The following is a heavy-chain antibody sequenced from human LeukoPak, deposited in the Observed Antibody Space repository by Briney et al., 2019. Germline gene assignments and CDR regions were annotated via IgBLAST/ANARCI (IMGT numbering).Heavy chain of an antibody. D-gene: IGHD1-26*01. CDR3: ARGEWELLLVDI. Sequence: GASVKVSCKVSGYTLTELSMHWVRQAPGQGLEWMGWINPNSGGTNYAQKFQGRVTMTRDTSNSTAYMELSRLRSDDTAVYYCARGEWELLLVDIWGQGTMVTVSS. CDR1: GYTLTELS. J-gene: IGHJ3*02. CDR2: INPNSGGT. V-gene: IGHV1-2*02.